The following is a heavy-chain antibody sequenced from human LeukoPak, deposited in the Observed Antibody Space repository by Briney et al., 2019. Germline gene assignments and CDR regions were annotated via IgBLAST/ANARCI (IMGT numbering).Heavy chain of an antibody. CDR3: ARACSGGSCYSD. CDR2: ISSSSSYI. CDR1: GFTFSSYS. Sequence: GGSLRLSCAASGFTFSSYSMNWVRQAPGKGLEWVSSISSSSSYIYYADSVKGRFTITRDNAKNSLYLQMNSLRAEDTAVYYCARACSGGSCYSDWGQGTLVTVSS. V-gene: IGHV3-21*01. D-gene: IGHD2-15*01. J-gene: IGHJ4*02.